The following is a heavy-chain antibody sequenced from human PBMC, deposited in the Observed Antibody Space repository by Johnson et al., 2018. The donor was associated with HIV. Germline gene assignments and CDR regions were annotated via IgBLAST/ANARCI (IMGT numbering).Heavy chain of an antibody. Sequence: VQLVESGGGLVQPGGSLRLSCAASGFTFSSYDMHWVRQATGKGLEWVSAIGTAGDTYYPDSVKGRFTISRENAKNSLYLQMNSLRAGDAAVYYCARAGHVSSGFYKFAFDIWGQGTMVTVSS. CDR2: IGTAGDT. CDR3: ARAGHVSSGFYKFAFDI. V-gene: IGHV3-13*01. J-gene: IGHJ3*02. CDR1: GFTFSSYD. D-gene: IGHD3-22*01.